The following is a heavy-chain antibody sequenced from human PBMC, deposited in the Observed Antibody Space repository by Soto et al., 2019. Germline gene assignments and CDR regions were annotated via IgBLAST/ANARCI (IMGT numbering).Heavy chain of an antibody. V-gene: IGHV3-48*02. D-gene: IGHD3-3*01. CDR3: ARDQGGTIFGVVGTYGMDV. CDR2: ISSSSSTI. Sequence: PGGSVRQSCAASGFTYSSYSMNWDRQAPGKGLEWVSYISSSSSTIYYADSVKGRFTISRDNAKSSLYLQMNSLRDEDTAVYYCARDQGGTIFGVVGTYGMDVWGQGTTVTVSS. CDR1: GFTYSSYS. J-gene: IGHJ6*02.